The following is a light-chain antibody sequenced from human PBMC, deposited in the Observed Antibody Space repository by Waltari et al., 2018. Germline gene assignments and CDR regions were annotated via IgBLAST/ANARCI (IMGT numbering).Light chain of an antibody. CDR3: QQYYSIPYT. CDR1: QSVLYSSNNKNY. J-gene: IGKJ2*01. Sequence: DIVMTQSPDSLAVSLGERATINCKSSQSVLYSSNNKNYLAWYQQKPGQPPTLLLYWASTRESGVPDRFSGSGSGTDFTLTISSLQAEDVAVYYCQQYYSIPYTFGQGTKLEIK. V-gene: IGKV4-1*01. CDR2: WAS.